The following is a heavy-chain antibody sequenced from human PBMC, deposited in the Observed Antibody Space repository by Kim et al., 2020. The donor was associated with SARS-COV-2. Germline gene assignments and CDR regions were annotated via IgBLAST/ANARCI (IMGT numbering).Heavy chain of an antibody. Sequence: ASVKVSCKASGYTFTSYAMHWVRRAPGQRLEWMGWINAGNGNTKYSQKFQGRVTITRDTSASTAYMELSSLRSEDTAVYYCARDRAVGYDILTGYYWESYGGMDVWGQGTTVTVSS. D-gene: IGHD3-9*01. V-gene: IGHV1-3*01. CDR2: INAGNGNT. J-gene: IGHJ6*02. CDR3: ARDRAVGYDILTGYYWESYGGMDV. CDR1: GYTFTSYA.